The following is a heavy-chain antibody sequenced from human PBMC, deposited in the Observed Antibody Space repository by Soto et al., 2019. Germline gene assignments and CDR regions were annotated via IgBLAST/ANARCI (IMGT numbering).Heavy chain of an antibody. V-gene: IGHV3-23*01. CDR3: AKRPGYGDYPYYYYMDV. Sequence: QPGGSLRLSCAASGFTFSSYAMSWVRQAPGKGLEWVSAISGSGGSTYYADSVKGRFTISRDNSKNTLYLQMNSLRAEDTAVYYCAKRPGYGDYPYYYYMDVWGKGTTVTVSS. D-gene: IGHD4-17*01. J-gene: IGHJ6*03. CDR1: GFTFSSYA. CDR2: ISGSGGST.